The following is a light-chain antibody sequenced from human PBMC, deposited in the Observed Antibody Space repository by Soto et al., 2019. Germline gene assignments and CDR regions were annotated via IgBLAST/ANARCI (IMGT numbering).Light chain of an antibody. Sequence: QSVLTQPASVSGSPGQSITISCTGTSSDVGGYNYVSWYQQHPGKAPKLMIYDVTNRPSGVPDRFSGSKSGNTASLTISGLQADDEADYYCCSYAGTYTYVFGAGTKLTVL. CDR1: SSDVGGYNY. J-gene: IGLJ1*01. V-gene: IGLV2-11*01. CDR3: CSYAGTYTYV. CDR2: DVT.